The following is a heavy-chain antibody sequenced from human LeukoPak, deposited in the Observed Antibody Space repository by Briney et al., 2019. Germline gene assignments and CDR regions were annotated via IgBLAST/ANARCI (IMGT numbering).Heavy chain of an antibody. CDR3: ARSYSSGWYYFDY. CDR2: ISYDGSNN. CDR1: GFTFSSYA. D-gene: IGHD6-19*01. V-gene: IGHV3-30*04. Sequence: PARSLRLSCAASGFTFSSYAMHWVRQAPGKGLEWVAVISYDGSNNFYADSVKGRFTISRDNSKNTLDLQMNSLRAEDTAVYYCARSYSSGWYYFDYWGQGTLVTVSS. J-gene: IGHJ4*02.